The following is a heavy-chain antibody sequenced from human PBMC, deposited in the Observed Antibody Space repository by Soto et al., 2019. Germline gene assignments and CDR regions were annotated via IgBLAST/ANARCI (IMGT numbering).Heavy chain of an antibody. V-gene: IGHV3-30*18. D-gene: IGHD6-13*01. Sequence: QVQLVESGGGVIQPGTSLRLSCASSGFTFRSFGMYWVRQAPGKGLEWVAVVSYDGNHKYYADSVKGRFTVSRDNAKNMRYLQMNSLRGEDTAVYYGAKDVGQQLVLNYGMDVWGQGTTVTVSS. CDR1: GFTFRSFG. CDR3: AKDVGQQLVLNYGMDV. J-gene: IGHJ6*02. CDR2: VSYDGNHK.